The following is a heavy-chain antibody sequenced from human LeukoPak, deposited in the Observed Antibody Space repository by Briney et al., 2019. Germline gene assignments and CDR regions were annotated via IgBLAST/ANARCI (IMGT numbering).Heavy chain of an antibody. CDR1: GFTLDAYT. V-gene: IGHV3-43*02. J-gene: IGHJ6*02. Sequence: GGSLRLSCVASGFTLDAYTMHWVRQVRGKGLEWVSLTNADGSRTYYADSVKGRFTISRDNYKNSLYLQTTSLRPEDSALYYCATWAFYHDLDVWGRGTTVTVSS. D-gene: IGHD3-3*01. CDR2: TNADGSRT. CDR3: ATWAFYHDLDV.